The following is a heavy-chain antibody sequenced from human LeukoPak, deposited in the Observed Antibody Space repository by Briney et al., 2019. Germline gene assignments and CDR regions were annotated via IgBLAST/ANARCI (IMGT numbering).Heavy chain of an antibody. D-gene: IGHD6-6*01. CDR2: IKSKTDGGTT. Sequence: PGGSLRLSCAASGFTFSNAWMSWVRQAPGKGLEWVGRIKSKTDGGTTDYAAPVKGRFTISRDDSKNTLYLQMNSLKTEDTAVYYCTIGGIAARPGYYYYYMDVWGKGTTVTVSS. V-gene: IGHV3-15*01. J-gene: IGHJ6*03. CDR3: TIGGIAARPGYYYYYMDV. CDR1: GFTFSNAW.